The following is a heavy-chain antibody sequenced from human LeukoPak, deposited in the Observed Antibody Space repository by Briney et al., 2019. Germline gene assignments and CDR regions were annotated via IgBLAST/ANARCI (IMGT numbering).Heavy chain of an antibody. CDR3: ARRGIYSSGWYFDY. D-gene: IGHD6-19*01. CDR1: GFTLSTYW. V-gene: IGHV3-48*01. J-gene: IGHJ4*02. CDR2: ISSSGSTI. Sequence: GGSLRLSCAASGFTLSTYWMNWVRQAPGKGLEWVSYISSSGSTIYYADSVKGRFTISRDNSKKTLYLQMNSLRAEDTAVYYCARRGIYSSGWYFDYWGQGTLVTVSS.